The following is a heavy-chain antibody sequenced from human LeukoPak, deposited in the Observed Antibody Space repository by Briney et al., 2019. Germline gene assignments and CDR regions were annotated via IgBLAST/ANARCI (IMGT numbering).Heavy chain of an antibody. J-gene: IGHJ2*01. D-gene: IGHD6-13*01. Sequence: SETLSLTCAVHGGSFSGYYWTWIRQPPGKGLEWIGEINHSGTTNYNPSLKSRVSISVDTSKSQFSLKLTSVTAADTAVYYCARTQQLRPVRYFDLWGRGTLVTVSS. CDR1: GGSFSGYY. CDR2: INHSGTT. CDR3: ARTQQLRPVRYFDL. V-gene: IGHV4-34*01.